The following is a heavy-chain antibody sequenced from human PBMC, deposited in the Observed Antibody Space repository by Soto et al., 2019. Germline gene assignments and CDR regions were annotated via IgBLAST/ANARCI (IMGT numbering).Heavy chain of an antibody. Sequence: PETLSLTCTVSGASVSSGSYYWNWIRQPPGKGLEWIGYIYYSGSTHHNPSLKSRVTISVDKSKNQFYLKLSCVTAAETAVYYCARFDYYDGSGYWSIDYWGQGTLVTVSS. CDR2: IYYSGST. D-gene: IGHD3-22*01. CDR3: ARFDYYDGSGYWSIDY. CDR1: GASVSSGSYY. J-gene: IGHJ4*02. V-gene: IGHV4-61*01.